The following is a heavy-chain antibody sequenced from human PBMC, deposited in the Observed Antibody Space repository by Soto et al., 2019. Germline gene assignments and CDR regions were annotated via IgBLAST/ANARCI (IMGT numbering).Heavy chain of an antibody. Sequence: SETLSLTCAVYGGSFSGYYWTWIRQPPGTGLEWIGEINHSGSTNYNPSLKSRVTISVDTSKNQFSRKLTSVTAADTAVYYCARDKITGLFDYWGQGTLVTVSS. CDR2: INHSGST. D-gene: IGHD2-8*02. CDR1: GGSFSGYY. J-gene: IGHJ4*02. V-gene: IGHV4-34*01. CDR3: ARDKITGLFDY.